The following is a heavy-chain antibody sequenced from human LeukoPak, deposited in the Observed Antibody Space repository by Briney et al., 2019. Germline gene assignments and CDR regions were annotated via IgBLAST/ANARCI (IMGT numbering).Heavy chain of an antibody. V-gene: IGHV4-59*01. D-gene: IGHD5-24*01. CDR3: AREGDGSTFDY. Sequence: SETLSLTCTVSGGSISSFYWSWIRQPPGKGLEWIGYISYSGITNYNPSLKSRVTISVDTSKNQFSLRLSSVTAADTAVYYCAREGDGSTFDYWGQGTLATVSS. CDR2: ISYSGIT. CDR1: GGSISSFY. J-gene: IGHJ4*02.